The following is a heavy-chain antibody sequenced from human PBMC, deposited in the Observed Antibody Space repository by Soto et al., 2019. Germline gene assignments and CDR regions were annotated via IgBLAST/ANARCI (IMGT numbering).Heavy chain of an antibody. J-gene: IGHJ4*02. Sequence: EVQLVESGGGLVQPGGSLRLSCAASGFTFSSYAMHWVRQAPGKGLEYVSAISSNGGSTYYANSVKGRFTISRDNSKNTLYLQMGSLRAEDMAVYYCAREGARRETTVVNPGYFDYWGQGTLVTVSS. CDR3: AREGARRETTVVNPGYFDY. CDR2: ISSNGGST. CDR1: GFTFSSYA. V-gene: IGHV3-64*01. D-gene: IGHD4-17*01.